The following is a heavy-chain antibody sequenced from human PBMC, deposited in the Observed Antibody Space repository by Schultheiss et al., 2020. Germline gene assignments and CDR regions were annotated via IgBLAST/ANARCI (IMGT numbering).Heavy chain of an antibody. CDR2: INPSGGST. Sequence: ASVKVSCKASGYTFTSYYMHWVRQAPGQGLEWMGIINPSGGSTSYAQKFQGRVTMTRDTSTSTVYMELSSLRSEDTAVYYCASSFTVTTHYYYGMDVWGQGTTVT. J-gene: IGHJ6*02. CDR1: GYTFTSYY. V-gene: IGHV1-46*03. D-gene: IGHD4-11*01. CDR3: ASSFTVTTHYYYGMDV.